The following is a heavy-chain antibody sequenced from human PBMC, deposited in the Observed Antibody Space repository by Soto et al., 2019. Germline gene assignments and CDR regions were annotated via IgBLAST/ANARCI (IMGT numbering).Heavy chain of an antibody. D-gene: IGHD2-2*01. CDR2: ISYDGSNK. CDR3: AKGQHCRSTSCYFYYYGVDV. V-gene: IGHV3-30*18. CDR1: GFTFSTYG. J-gene: IGHJ6*02. Sequence: QVQLVESGGGVVQPGRSLRLSCAASGFTFSTYGMHWVRQAPGKGLEWVAVISYDGSNKYYAESVKGRLTISRDNSKNTLYLQMNSLRAEDTAVYYCAKGQHCRSTSCYFYYYGVDVWGQGTTVAVSS.